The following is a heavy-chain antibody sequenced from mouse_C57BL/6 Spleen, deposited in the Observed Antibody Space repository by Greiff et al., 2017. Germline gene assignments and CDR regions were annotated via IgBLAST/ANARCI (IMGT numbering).Heavy chain of an antibody. D-gene: IGHD2-4*01. CDR2: ISSGGDYI. V-gene: IGHV5-9-1*02. CDR1: GFTFSSYA. J-gene: IGHJ2*01. Sequence: EVKLMESGEGLVKPGGSLKLSCAASGFTFSSYAMSWVRQTPEKRLEWVAYISSGGDYIYYADTVKGRFTISRDNARNTLYLQMSSLKSEDTAMYYCTRDRYDYDEGHYFDYWGQGTTLTVSS. CDR3: TRDRYDYDEGHYFDY.